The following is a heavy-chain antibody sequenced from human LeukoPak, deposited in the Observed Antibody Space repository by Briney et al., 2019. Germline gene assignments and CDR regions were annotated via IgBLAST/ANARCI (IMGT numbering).Heavy chain of an antibody. Sequence: PSETLSLTCTVSGGSISSYYWSWIRQPPGKGLEWIGYIYYSGSTNYNPSLKSRVTISVDTSKNQFSLKLSSVTAADTAVYYCARDRRMCSGGSCYTSPNWFDPWGQGTLVTVSS. CDR1: GGSISSYY. D-gene: IGHD2-15*01. CDR2: IYYSGST. J-gene: IGHJ5*02. V-gene: IGHV4-59*01. CDR3: ARDRRMCSGGSCYTSPNWFDP.